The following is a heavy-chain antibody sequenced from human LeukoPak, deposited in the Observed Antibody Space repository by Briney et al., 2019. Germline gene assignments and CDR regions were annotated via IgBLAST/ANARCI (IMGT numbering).Heavy chain of an antibody. D-gene: IGHD1-14*01. CDR1: GGSISSSNYN. J-gene: IGHJ6*03. Sequence: SETLSLTCTVSGGSISSSNYNWVWIRQPPGKGLKWIGSMYYSGSSYYNPSLKIRVTISVDTSKNQFSLKVSSVPAADTAVYYCATPNRDYYYYYMDVWGKGTTVTVSS. V-gene: IGHV4-39*01. CDR2: MYYSGSS. CDR3: ATPNRDYYYYYMDV.